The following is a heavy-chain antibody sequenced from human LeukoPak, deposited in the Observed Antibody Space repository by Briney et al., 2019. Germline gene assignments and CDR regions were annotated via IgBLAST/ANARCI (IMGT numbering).Heavy chain of an antibody. CDR2: IYPGDSDT. CDR1: GYSFTNYW. V-gene: IGHV5-51*01. Sequence: PGESLKISCKGSGYSFTNYWVAWVRQMPGKGLEWMGIIYPGDSDTRYSPSFQGQVTISADKSISIAYVQWSSLKATDTAMYYCARLSLNMAGRHIDFWGQGTVVTVSS. CDR3: ARLSLNMAGRHIDF. D-gene: IGHD6-6*01. J-gene: IGHJ4*02.